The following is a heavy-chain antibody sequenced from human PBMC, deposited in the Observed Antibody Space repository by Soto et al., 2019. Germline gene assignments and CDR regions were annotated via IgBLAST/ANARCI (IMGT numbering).Heavy chain of an antibody. CDR2: ISSNGSTI. J-gene: IGHJ5*02. V-gene: IGHV3-48*03. D-gene: IGHD4-4*01. Sequence: GGSLRLSCAASGFTFSSYEMNWVRQAPGKGLEWVSYISSNGSTIYYADSVKGRFTISRDNAKNSLYLQMNSLRAEDTAVYYCARVDYSNGDWFDAWGQGTLVTVSS. CDR3: ARVDYSNGDWFDA. CDR1: GFTFSSYE.